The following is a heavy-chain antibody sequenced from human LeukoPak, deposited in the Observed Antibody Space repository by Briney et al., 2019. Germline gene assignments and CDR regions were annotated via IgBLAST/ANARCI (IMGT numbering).Heavy chain of an antibody. CDR2: INQDGTEK. CDR3: AKLTKYFYGWETYYFFEH. D-gene: IGHD3-10*01. CDR1: GFSFTTYW. Sequence: GGSLRLSCAASGFSFTTYWMSWVRQAPGKGLEWVANINQDGTEKYYVDSVKGRFTISRDNAKNSLYLQMNSLRVEDTAVYYCAKLTKYFYGWETYYFFEHWGQGTPVTASS. V-gene: IGHV3-7*01. J-gene: IGHJ4*02.